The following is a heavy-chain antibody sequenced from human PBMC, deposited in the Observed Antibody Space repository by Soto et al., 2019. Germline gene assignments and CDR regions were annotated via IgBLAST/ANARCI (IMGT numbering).Heavy chain of an antibody. CDR2: ISYDGSNK. CDR1: GFTFSSYA. D-gene: IGHD6-13*01. V-gene: IGHV3-30-3*01. CDR3: ARDQAAAGTGSFDY. J-gene: IGHJ4*02. Sequence: QVQLVESGGGVVQPGRSLRLSCAASGFTFSSYAMHWVRQAPGKGLEWVAVISYDGSNKYYADSVKGRFTITRDNSKNTLYLQMNSLRAEDTALYYCARDQAAAGTGSFDYWGQGTLVTVSS.